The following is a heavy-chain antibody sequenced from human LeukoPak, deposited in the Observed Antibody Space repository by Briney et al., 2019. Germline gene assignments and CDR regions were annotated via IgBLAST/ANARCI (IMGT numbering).Heavy chain of an antibody. J-gene: IGHJ5*02. CDR2: IYYSGST. Sequence: SETLSLTCTVSVGSISSYYWSWIRQPPGKGLEWIGYIYYSGSTNYNPSLKSRVTISVDTSKNQFSLKLSSVTAADTAVYYCARGGRYYYGSGSYGNWFDPWGQGTLVTVSS. D-gene: IGHD3-10*01. CDR1: VGSISSYY. V-gene: IGHV4-59*01. CDR3: ARGGRYYYGSGSYGNWFDP.